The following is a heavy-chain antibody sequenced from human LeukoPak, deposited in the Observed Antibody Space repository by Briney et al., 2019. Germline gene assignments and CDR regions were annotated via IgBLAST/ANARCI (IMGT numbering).Heavy chain of an antibody. CDR1: RFTFSSYD. CDR3: ARVPCSSTSCGYAFDI. Sequence: GESLKISCAASRFTFSSYDINWVRQAPGKGLEWVSSISSSSSYIYYADSVKGRFTISRDNAKNSLYLQMNSLRAEDTAVYYCARVPCSSTSCGYAFDIWGQGTMVTVSS. J-gene: IGHJ3*02. CDR2: ISSSSSYI. D-gene: IGHD2-2*01. V-gene: IGHV3-21*01.